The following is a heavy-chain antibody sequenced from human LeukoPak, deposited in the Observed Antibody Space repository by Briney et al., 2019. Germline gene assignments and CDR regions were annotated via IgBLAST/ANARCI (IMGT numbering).Heavy chain of an antibody. CDR2: ISSSSSYT. V-gene: IGHV3-11*06. J-gene: IGHJ4*02. D-gene: IGHD3-10*01. Sequence: GGSLRLSCAASGFTFSDYYMSWIRQAPGKGLEWVSYISSSSSYTNYADSLKGRFTISRDNAKNSLYLQMNSLRAEDTAVYYCARPGHDYVDYWGQGTLVTVSS. CDR1: GFTFSDYY. CDR3: ARPGHDYVDY.